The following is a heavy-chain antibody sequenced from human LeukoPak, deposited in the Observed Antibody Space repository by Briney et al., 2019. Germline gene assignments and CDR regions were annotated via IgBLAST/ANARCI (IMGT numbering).Heavy chain of an antibody. V-gene: IGHV3-21*01. CDR2: ISSSSSYI. CDR1: GFTFSSYS. D-gene: IGHD6-13*01. Sequence: PGGSLRLSCAASGFTFSSYSMNWVRQAPGKGLEWVSSISSSSSYIYYADSVKGRFTISRDNSKNTMYLQMNSLRPEDTAVYYCARVAGYSSSWYRESGDYYFDYWGQGTLVTVSS. CDR3: ARVAGYSSSWYRESGDYYFDY. J-gene: IGHJ4*02.